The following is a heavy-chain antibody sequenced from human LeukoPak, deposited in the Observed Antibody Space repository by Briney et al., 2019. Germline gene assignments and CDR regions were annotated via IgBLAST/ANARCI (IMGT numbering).Heavy chain of an antibody. D-gene: IGHD3-9*01. CDR3: ARPGYTAGYDI. J-gene: IGHJ3*02. V-gene: IGHV3-7*01. CDR1: GFTFSSYA. CDR2: MKGDGSEI. Sequence: GGSLRLSCAASGFTFSSYAMSWVRQAPGKGLEWVANMKGDGSEIYYVDSVKGRFTISRDNAKNLLYLQMNSLRAEDTAVYYCARPGYTAGYDIWGQGTLVTVSS.